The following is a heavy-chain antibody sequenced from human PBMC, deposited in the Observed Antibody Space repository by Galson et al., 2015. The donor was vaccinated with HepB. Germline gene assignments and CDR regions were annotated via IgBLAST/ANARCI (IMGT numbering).Heavy chain of an antibody. V-gene: IGHV5-10-1*01. J-gene: IGHJ3*02. CDR3: ARPGAAMYYYDSSGYYVEAFDI. D-gene: IGHD3-22*01. CDR1: GYSFTSYW. CDR2: IDPSDSYT. Sequence: QSGAEVKKPGESLRISCKGSGYSFTSYWISWVRQMPGKGLEWMGRIDPSDSYTNYSPPFQGHVTISADKSISTAYLQWSSLKASDTAMYYCARPGAAMYYYDSSGYYVEAFDIWGQGTMVTVSS.